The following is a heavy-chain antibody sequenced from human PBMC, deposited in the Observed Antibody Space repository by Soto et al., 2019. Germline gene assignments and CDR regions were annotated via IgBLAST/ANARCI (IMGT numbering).Heavy chain of an antibody. CDR2: IYYSGST. Sequence: SETLSLTCTVSGGSISSGDYYWSWIRQPPGKGLEWIGYIYYSGSTYYNPSLKSRVTISVDTSKNQFSLKLSSVTAADTAVYYCALGARFLEWLPNWFDPWGQGTLVTVS. D-gene: IGHD3-3*01. CDR3: ALGARFLEWLPNWFDP. CDR1: GGSISSGDYY. V-gene: IGHV4-30-4*01. J-gene: IGHJ5*02.